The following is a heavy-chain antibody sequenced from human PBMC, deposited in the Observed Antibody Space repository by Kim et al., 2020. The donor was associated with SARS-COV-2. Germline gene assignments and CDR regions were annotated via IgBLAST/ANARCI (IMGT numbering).Heavy chain of an antibody. D-gene: IGHD3-16*01. J-gene: IGHJ3*02. CDR2: ISGRGDNT. Sequence: GGSLRLSCAASGFTFSSYAMTWVRQVPGKGLEWVSAISGRGDNTYYADSVKGRFTISRDNSNNMLYLQMNSLRADDTAIYYCANKRGLHAFDIWGQGTMVTVS. CDR3: ANKRGLHAFDI. CDR1: GFTFSSYA. V-gene: IGHV3-23*01.